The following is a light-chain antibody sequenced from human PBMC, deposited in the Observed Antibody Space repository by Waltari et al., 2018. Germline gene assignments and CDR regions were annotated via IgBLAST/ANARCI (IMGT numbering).Light chain of an antibody. Sequence: IQLTQSPSSLSASVGDRGTITCRASQGIGSNLAWYQQKPGKAPKLLNSAASTLQSGVPLMFSGSGSGTDFTLTISSLQPEDFATYYCQQLNSYPITFGQGTRLEIK. CDR2: AAS. CDR3: QQLNSYPIT. CDR1: QGIGSN. J-gene: IGKJ5*01. V-gene: IGKV1-9*01.